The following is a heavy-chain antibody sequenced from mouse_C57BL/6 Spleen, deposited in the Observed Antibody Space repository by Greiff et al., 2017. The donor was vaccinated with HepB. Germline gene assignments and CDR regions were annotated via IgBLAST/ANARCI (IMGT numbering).Heavy chain of an antibody. CDR2: ISNLAYSI. D-gene: IGHD2-1*01. CDR3: ARHYYYGNLSYWYFDV. Sequence: EVQLVESGGGLVQPGGSLKLSCAASGFTFSDYGMAWVRQAPRKGPEWVAFISNLAYSIYYANTVTGRFTISRENAKNTLYLEMSSLRSEDTAMYYCARHYYYGNLSYWYFDVWGTGTTVTVSS. V-gene: IGHV5-15*01. J-gene: IGHJ1*03. CDR1: GFTFSDYG.